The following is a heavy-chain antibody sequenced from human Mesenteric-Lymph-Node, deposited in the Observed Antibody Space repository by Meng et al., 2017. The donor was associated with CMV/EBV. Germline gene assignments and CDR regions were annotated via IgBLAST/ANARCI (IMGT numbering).Heavy chain of an antibody. CDR1: GFTFNNYA. CDR3: AKARDSSRYCPSTSCPIDF. J-gene: IGHJ4*02. CDR2: ISGSGGSA. V-gene: IGHV3-23*01. D-gene: IGHD2-2*01. Sequence: GESLKISCAASGFTFNNYAMSWVRQAPGKGLECISAISGSGGSAYYADSVKGRFTISRDNSKNTLSLQVNSLTAEDTAAYYCAKARDSSRYCPSTSCPIDFWGQGTLVTVSS.